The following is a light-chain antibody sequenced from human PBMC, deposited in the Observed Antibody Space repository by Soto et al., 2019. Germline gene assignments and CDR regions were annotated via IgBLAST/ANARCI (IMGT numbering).Light chain of an antibody. J-gene: IGLJ1*01. V-gene: IGLV1-47*01. Sequence: QSVLAQPPSASGTPGQGVTISCSGSSSNIGSNYVYWYQQLPGTAPKLLIYRNNQRPSGVPDRFSGSKSGTSASLAISGLRSEDEADYYCAAWDDSLSGLYVFGTGT. CDR3: AAWDDSLSGLYV. CDR1: SSNIGSNY. CDR2: RNN.